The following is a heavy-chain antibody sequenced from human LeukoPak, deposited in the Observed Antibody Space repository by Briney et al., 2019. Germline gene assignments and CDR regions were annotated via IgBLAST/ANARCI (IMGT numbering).Heavy chain of an antibody. V-gene: IGHV3-7*03. D-gene: IGHD3-9*01. Sequence: PGGSLRLSCAASGFTFSSYWMSWVRQAPGKGLECVANIKQDGSEKYSVDSVKGRFTISRDNAKNSLYLQMNSLRAEDTAVYYCARDLPNYDILSGYRWFDPWGQGTLVTVSS. CDR2: IKQDGSEK. J-gene: IGHJ5*02. CDR1: GFTFSSYW. CDR3: ARDLPNYDILSGYRWFDP.